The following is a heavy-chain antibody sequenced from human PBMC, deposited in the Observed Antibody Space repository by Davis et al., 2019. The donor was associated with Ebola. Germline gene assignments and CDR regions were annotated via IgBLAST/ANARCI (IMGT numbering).Heavy chain of an antibody. CDR1: GFTFGDYA. D-gene: IGHD6-6*01. Sequence: GESLKISCTASGFTFGDYAMSWFRQAPGKGLEWVGFIRSKAYGGTTEYAASVKGRFTISRDDSKSIAYLQMNSLRDEDTAVYYCVGDGSSTSSDYWGQGTLVTVSS. V-gene: IGHV3-49*03. CDR3: VGDGSSTSSDY. CDR2: IRSKAYGGTT. J-gene: IGHJ4*02.